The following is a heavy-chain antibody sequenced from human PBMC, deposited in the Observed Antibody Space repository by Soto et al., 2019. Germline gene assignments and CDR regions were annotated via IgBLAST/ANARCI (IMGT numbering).Heavy chain of an antibody. Sequence: SETLSLTCTVSGGSISSSSYYWGWIRQPPGKGLEWIGSIYYSGSTYYNPSLKSRVTISVDTSKNQFSLKLSSVTAADTAVYYCARLDWNYFLDPWGQGTLVTVSS. J-gene: IGHJ5*02. CDR2: IYYSGST. V-gene: IGHV4-39*01. D-gene: IGHD1-7*01. CDR3: ARLDWNYFLDP. CDR1: GGSISSSSYY.